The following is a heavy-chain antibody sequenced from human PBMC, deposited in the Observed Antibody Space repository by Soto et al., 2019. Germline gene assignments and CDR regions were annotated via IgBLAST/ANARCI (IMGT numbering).Heavy chain of an antibody. V-gene: IGHV3-53*01. CDR2: IYSGGST. CDR1: GFTVRSSY. Sequence: GGSLRLSCVASGFTVRSSYMSWVRQAPGKGLEWVSIIYSGGSTYYADSVKGRFTISRDNSKNTLYLQMNSLRAEDTDVYYCAKGVGGYCSGGSCYRDAFDIWGQGTMVTVSS. D-gene: IGHD2-15*01. J-gene: IGHJ3*02. CDR3: AKGVGGYCSGGSCYRDAFDI.